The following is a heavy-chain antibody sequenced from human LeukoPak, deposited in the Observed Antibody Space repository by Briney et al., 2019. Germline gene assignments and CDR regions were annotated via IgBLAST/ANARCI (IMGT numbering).Heavy chain of an antibody. V-gene: IGHV3-7*01. Sequence: GGSLRLSCAASGFTFSTYWMSWVRQAPGKGPEWVANIKQDGSEKYYVASVKGRFTISRDNAKNSLYLQMNSLRAEDTAVYYCARDGPDYTTDFDNWGQGTLVTVSS. CDR1: GFTFSTYW. D-gene: IGHD1-1*01. J-gene: IGHJ4*02. CDR3: ARDGPDYTTDFDN. CDR2: IKQDGSEK.